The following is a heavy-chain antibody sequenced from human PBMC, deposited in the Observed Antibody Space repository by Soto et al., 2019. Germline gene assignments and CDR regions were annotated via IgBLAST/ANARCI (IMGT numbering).Heavy chain of an antibody. D-gene: IGHD2-2*01. CDR2: INPNSGGT. CDR3: ARDLVVPAASYYYYYGMDV. Sequence: ASVKVSCKASGYTFTGYYMHWVRQAPGQGLEWMGWINPNSGGTNYAQKFQGRVTMTRDTSISTAYMELSRLRSDDTAVYYCARDLVVPAASYYYYYGMDVWGQGTTVTVSS. V-gene: IGHV1-2*02. J-gene: IGHJ6*02. CDR1: GYTFTGYY.